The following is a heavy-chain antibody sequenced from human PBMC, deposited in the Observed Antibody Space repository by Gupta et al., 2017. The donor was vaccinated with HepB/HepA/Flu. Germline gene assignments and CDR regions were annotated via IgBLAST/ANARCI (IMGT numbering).Heavy chain of an antibody. CDR3: ARLKYSGFDWGFDF. Sequence: QVQPPESGPKLVHPSETLSFNCAVSGYRIASGYHCALLRPPPGKVLEWIATLYPKGNSYYNPTLKSRVTISVDTPKSQFSLKLNFATASDAAVYYCARLKYSGFDWGFDFWGQGTLVNVSS. D-gene: IGHD5-12*01. CDR2: LYPKGNS. CDR1: GYRIASGYH. V-gene: IGHV4-38-2*01. J-gene: IGHJ4*02.